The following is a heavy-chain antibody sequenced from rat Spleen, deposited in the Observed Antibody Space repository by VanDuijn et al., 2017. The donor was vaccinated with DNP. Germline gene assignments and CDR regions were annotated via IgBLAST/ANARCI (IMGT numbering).Heavy chain of an antibody. D-gene: IGHD1-5*01. CDR2: IGSDDYAP. Sequence: EVQLVESGGGLVQPGRSLKLSCAASGYTFSDYYMAWVRQAPTKGLEWVAYIGSDDYAPYYGDSVKGRFTISRDNAKSTLYLQMNSLRSEDMATYYCTLQRYKYNYHVVDAWGQGTSVTVSS. J-gene: IGHJ4*01. CDR3: TLQRYKYNYHVVDA. CDR1: GYTFSDYY. V-gene: IGHV5-20*01.